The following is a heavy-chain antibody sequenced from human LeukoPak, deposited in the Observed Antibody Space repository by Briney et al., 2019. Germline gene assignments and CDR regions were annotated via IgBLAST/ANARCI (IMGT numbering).Heavy chain of an antibody. D-gene: IGHD3-3*01. V-gene: IGHV4-34*01. CDR2: INHSGST. Sequence: SETLSLTCAVYGGSFSGYYWSWIRQPPGKGLEWIGEINHSGSTNYNPSLKSRVTISVDTSKNQFSLKLSSVTAADTAVYYCARSSRFFWSGYYSPSYYFDYWGQGTLVTVSS. CDR3: ARSSRFFWSGYYSPSYYFDY. J-gene: IGHJ4*02. CDR1: GGSFSGYY.